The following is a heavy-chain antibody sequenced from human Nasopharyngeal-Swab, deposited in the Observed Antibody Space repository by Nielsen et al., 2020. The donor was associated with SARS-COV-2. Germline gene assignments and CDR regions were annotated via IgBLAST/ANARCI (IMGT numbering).Heavy chain of an antibody. CDR1: GFTFSKYA. V-gene: IGHV3-30*04. CDR3: ARGGYCSGVGCYSYYFYHYMDV. Sequence: GESLKISCIASGFTFSKYAVHWVRQAPGKGLDWVALISDDGNNKYYAASVKGRFTISRDNSKNTLYLQMNSLRPEDTALYYCARGGYCSGVGCYSYYFYHYMDVWGKGTTVTVSS. J-gene: IGHJ6*03. D-gene: IGHD2-15*01. CDR2: ISDDGNNK.